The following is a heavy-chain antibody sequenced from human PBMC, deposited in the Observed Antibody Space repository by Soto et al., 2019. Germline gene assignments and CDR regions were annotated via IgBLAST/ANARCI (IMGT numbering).Heavy chain of an antibody. CDR2: IDPSDSYT. CDR3: ARHTGDNEYSSSSGWFDP. Sequence: EVQLVQSGAEVKKPGESLRISCKGSGYSFTSYWISWVRQMPGKGLEWLGRIDPSDSYTNYSPSFQGHVTISADKSISTAYLQWSSLKASDTAMYYCARHTGDNEYSSSSGWFDPWGQGTLVTVSS. CDR1: GYSFTSYW. V-gene: IGHV5-10-1*03. J-gene: IGHJ5*02. D-gene: IGHD6-6*01.